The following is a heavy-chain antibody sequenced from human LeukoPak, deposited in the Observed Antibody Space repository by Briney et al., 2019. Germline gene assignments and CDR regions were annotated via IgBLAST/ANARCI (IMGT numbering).Heavy chain of an antibody. V-gene: IGHV3-74*03. J-gene: IGHJ5*02. CDR3: ARHVDATRWFDP. D-gene: IGHD2-15*01. Sequence: PGGSLRLSCAASGFTFTNYFMHWVRQAPGKGLVWVSRINSDGTSTMYADSVKGRFTISRDNAKNTLYLQMNSLRDEDTAVYYCARHVDATRWFDPWGQGSLVTVSS. CDR1: GFTFTNYF. CDR2: INSDGTST.